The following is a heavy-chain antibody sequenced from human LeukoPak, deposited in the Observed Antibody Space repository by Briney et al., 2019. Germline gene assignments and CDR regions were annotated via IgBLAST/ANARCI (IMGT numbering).Heavy chain of an antibody. D-gene: IGHD6-13*01. J-gene: IGHJ4*03. CDR2: ISSSSSYI. CDR1: GLTFSRYG. CDR3: ARARGSSWYKGLFDY. Sequence: PGGSLRLSCVASGLTFSRYGISWVRQAPGKGLEWVSSISSSSSYIYYADSVKGRFTISRDNAKNSLYLQMNSLRAEDTAVYYCARARGSSWYKGLFDYWGQGTMVTVSS. V-gene: IGHV3-21*01.